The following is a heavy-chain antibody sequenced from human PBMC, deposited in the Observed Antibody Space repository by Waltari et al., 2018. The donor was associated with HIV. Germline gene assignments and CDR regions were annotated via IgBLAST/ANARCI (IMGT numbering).Heavy chain of an antibody. D-gene: IGHD2-8*01. Sequence: QITLKESGPTLVRPTQTLTLTCSFSGFSLSPPGVGVVCIRQSPGKALECLALMSWNDDKRYSTAMKSRLNTTKDTSRNPVVHILNNMDPEDKGIYDGANTLTHYETNGQDWSSNGLDSWGQGTMVSVSS. CDR3: ANTLTHYETNGQDWSSNGLDS. V-gene: IGHV2-5*01. J-gene: IGHJ3*02. CDR1: GFSLSPPGVG. CDR2: MSWNDDK.